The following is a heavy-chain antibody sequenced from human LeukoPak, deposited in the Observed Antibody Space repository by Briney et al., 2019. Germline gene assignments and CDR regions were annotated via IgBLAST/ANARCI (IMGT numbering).Heavy chain of an antibody. J-gene: IGHJ3*02. CDR2: IIPIFGTA. V-gene: IGHV1-69*13. Sequence: SVTVSCKASGGTFSSYAISWVRQAPGQGLEWMGGIIPIFGTANYAQKFQGRVTITADESTSTAYMELSSLRSEDTAVYYCARDYYDSSGYGYDAFDIWGQGTMVTVSS. CDR3: ARDYYDSSGYGYDAFDI. CDR1: GGTFSSYA. D-gene: IGHD3-22*01.